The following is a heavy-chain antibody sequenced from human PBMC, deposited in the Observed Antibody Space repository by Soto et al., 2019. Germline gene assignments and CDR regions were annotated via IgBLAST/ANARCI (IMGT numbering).Heavy chain of an antibody. CDR3: ARHKDTSSRYRLPDY. J-gene: IGHJ4*02. D-gene: IGHD6-13*01. CDR1: GGSISSSSYY. Sequence: NPSETLSLTCTVSGGSISSSSYYWGWIRQPPGKGLEWIGSVYYRGNTYYNPSLKSRVTTSVDTSKNQFSLKLYSVTAADTALYYCARHKDTSSRYRLPDYWGQGTLVTVSS. V-gene: IGHV4-39*01. CDR2: VYYRGNT.